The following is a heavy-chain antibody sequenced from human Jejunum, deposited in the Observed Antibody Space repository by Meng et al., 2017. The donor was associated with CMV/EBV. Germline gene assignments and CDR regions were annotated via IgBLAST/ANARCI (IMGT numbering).Heavy chain of an antibody. CDR2: IIAIFKTP. CDR1: GGSVNNYA. J-gene: IGHJ4*02. Sequence: QDQLVQAGAEVKVPGSSMKVSCMSSGGSVNNYAFNWVRPAPGQGLEWMGGIIAIFKTPNYAQKFQGRLTITADESTGTSYMELTSLTSEDTAVYYCARGFLNGYQPFDYWGQGTLVTVSS. CDR3: ARGFLNGYQPFDY. V-gene: IGHV1-69*12. D-gene: IGHD5-24*01.